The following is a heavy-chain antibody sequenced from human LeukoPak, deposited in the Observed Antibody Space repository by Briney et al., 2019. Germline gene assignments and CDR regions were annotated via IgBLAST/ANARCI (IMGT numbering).Heavy chain of an antibody. CDR1: GFTFSSYS. J-gene: IGHJ3*02. Sequence: GGSLRLSCAASGFTFSSYSMNWVRQAPGKGLEWVSSISSSSSYIYYADSVKGRFTISRDNAKNSLYLQMNSLRAEDTAVYYCARVKKPVVVVTAYDAFDIWGQGTMVTVSS. CDR2: ISSSSSYI. D-gene: IGHD2-21*02. V-gene: IGHV3-21*01. CDR3: ARVKKPVVVVTAYDAFDI.